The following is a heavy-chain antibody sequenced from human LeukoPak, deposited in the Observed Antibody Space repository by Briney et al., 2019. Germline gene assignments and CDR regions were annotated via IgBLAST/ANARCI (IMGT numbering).Heavy chain of an antibody. CDR1: GFTFSSYA. V-gene: IGHV3-23*01. Sequence: GGSLRLSCAASGFTFSSYAMSWVRQAPGKGLEWVSAISGSGGSTYYADSVKGRFTISRDNSKSTLFLQMNSLRAEDTAVYYCAKDPRVGSRVAILCHWGQGTLVTVSS. CDR2: ISGSGGST. J-gene: IGHJ4*02. D-gene: IGHD5-24*01. CDR3: AKDPRVGSRVAILCH.